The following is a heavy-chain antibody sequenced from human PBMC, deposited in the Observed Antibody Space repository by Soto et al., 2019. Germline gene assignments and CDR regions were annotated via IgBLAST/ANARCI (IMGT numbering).Heavy chain of an antibody. J-gene: IGHJ6*02. CDR2: INAGNGNT. V-gene: IGHV1-3*01. CDR3: ARGRRELGYCSGGSCKYYYYYGMDV. CDR1: GYTFTSYA. Sequence: ASVKVSCKASGYTFTSYAMHWVRQAPGQRLGWMGWINAGNGNTKYSQKFQGRVTITRDTSKNQFSLKLSSVTAADTAVYYCARGRRELGYCSGGSCKYYYYYGMDVWGQGTTVTVSS. D-gene: IGHD2-15*01.